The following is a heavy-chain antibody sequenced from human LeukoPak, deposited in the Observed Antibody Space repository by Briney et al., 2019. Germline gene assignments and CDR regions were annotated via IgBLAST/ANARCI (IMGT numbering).Heavy chain of an antibody. CDR3: ARRSVAAAANYYYYYMDV. J-gene: IGHJ6*03. Sequence: TSETLSLTCAVSGYSISSGYYWGWIRQPPGKGLEWIGSIYHSGSTYYSPSLKSRVTISVDTSKNQFSLKLSSVTAADTAVYYCARRSVAAAANYYYYYMDVWGKGTTVTVSS. CDR2: IYHSGST. D-gene: IGHD6-13*01. CDR1: GYSISSGYY. V-gene: IGHV4-38-2*01.